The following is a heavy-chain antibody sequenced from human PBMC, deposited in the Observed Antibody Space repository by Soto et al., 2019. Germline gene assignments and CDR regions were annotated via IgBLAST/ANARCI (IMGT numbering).Heavy chain of an antibody. CDR2: IYPGDSDT. Sequence: GESLKISCMGSGYKVSTWHNFTSYWIAWVRQMPGEGLEWMGIIYPGDSDTRYSPSFQGQVTISADKSINSVYLQWSSLKASDTAMYYCAKSYGSYNYYYGMDVWGQGTTVTVSS. CDR3: AKSYGSYNYYYGMDV. V-gene: IGHV5-51*01. CDR1: GYKVSTWHNFTSYW. J-gene: IGHJ6*02. D-gene: IGHD1-26*01.